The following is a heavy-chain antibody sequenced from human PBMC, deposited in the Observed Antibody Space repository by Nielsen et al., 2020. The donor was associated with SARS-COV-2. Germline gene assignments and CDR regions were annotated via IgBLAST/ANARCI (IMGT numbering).Heavy chain of an antibody. D-gene: IGHD2-2*01. Sequence: VRQAPGKGLEWVSYISSSSSTIYYADSVKGRFTISRDNAKNSLYLQMNSLRAEDTAVYYCARDDGIGYCSSTSCRPGVHYYYYGMDVWGQGTTVTVSS. J-gene: IGHJ6*02. CDR3: ARDDGIGYCSSTSCRPGVHYYYYGMDV. CDR2: ISSSSSTI. V-gene: IGHV3-48*01.